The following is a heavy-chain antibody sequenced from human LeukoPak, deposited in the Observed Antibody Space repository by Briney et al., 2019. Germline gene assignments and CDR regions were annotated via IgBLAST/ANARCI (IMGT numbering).Heavy chain of an antibody. CDR2: ISYDGSNK. V-gene: IGHV3-30-3*01. J-gene: IGHJ4*02. CDR1: GFTFSSYA. CDR3: AILGSGGYSLDY. D-gene: IGHD3-22*01. Sequence: GGSLRLSCAASGFTFSSYAMHWVRQAPGKGLEWVAVISYDGSNKYYADSVKGRFTISRDNSKNTLYLQMNSLRAEDTAVYYCAILGSGGYSLDYWGEGTLVTVSS.